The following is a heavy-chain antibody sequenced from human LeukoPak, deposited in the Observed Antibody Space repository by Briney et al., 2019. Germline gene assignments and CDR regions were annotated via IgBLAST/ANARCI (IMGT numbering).Heavy chain of an antibody. CDR1: GGXISSSSYY. V-gene: IGHV4-39*01. J-gene: IGHJ5*02. CDR2: IYYSGST. CDR3: ARQGPGGYYGSGSTRNWFDP. Sequence: SETLSLTCTVSGGXISSSSYYWGWIRQPPGKGLEWFGSIYYSGSTYYNPSLKSRVTISVDTSKNQFSLKLSSVTAADTAVYYCARQGPGGYYGSGSTRNWFDPWGQGTLVTVSS. D-gene: IGHD3-10*01.